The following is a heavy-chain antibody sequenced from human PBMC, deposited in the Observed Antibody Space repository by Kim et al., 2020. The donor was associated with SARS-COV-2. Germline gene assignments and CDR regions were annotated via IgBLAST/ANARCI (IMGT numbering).Heavy chain of an antibody. Sequence: GGSLRLSCAASGFTFSSYGMHWVRQAPGKGLEWVAVISYDGSNKYDADSVKGRFTISRDNSKNTLYRQMNSLRAEDTAVYYCAREGSSSWFYFDYWGQGTLVTVSS. CDR2: ISYDGSNK. D-gene: IGHD6-13*01. CDR3: AREGSSSWFYFDY. J-gene: IGHJ4*02. V-gene: IGHV3-33*05. CDR1: GFTFSSYG.